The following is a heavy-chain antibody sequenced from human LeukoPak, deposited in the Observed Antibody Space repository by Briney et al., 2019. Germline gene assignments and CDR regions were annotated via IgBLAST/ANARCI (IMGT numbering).Heavy chain of an antibody. CDR2: INTNTGNP. CDR1: GYSFIKYD. J-gene: IGHJ4*02. V-gene: IGHV7-4-1*02. CDR3: ARNNADGEGRFSY. Sequence: ASVKVSCKVSGYSFIKYDMNWVRQAPGQGLEWMGWINTNTGNPTYAQGFTGRFVFSLDTSVSTAYLQISGLKAEDTAVYYCARNNADGEGRFSYWGQGTLVTVSS. D-gene: IGHD3-10*01.